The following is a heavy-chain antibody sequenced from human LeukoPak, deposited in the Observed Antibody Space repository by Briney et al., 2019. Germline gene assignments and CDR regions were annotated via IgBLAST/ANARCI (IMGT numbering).Heavy chain of an antibody. CDR3: ASMNPAEAFDI. V-gene: IGHV1-69*13. Sequence: ASVKVSCKASGGTFSSYAISWVRQAPGQGLEWMGGIIPIFGTANYAQKFQGRVTITADESTSTAYMELSSLRSEDTAVYYCASMNPAEAFDIWGQGTMVTVSS. CDR2: IIPIFGTA. J-gene: IGHJ3*02. D-gene: IGHD1-14*01. CDR1: GGTFSSYA.